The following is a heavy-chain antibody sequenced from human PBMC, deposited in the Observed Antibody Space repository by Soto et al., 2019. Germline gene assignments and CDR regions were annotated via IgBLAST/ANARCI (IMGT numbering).Heavy chain of an antibody. CDR3: AREQLYYNDISGRPLNAFDV. V-gene: IGHV3-48*01. Sequence: EVDLVESGGGLVQSGGSLRLSCAASGFTFRNYGMNWVRQAPGKGLEWVSYIGIGSSTKYYADSVKGRFTISRDNAKNSLYLQMNSLRAEDTAVFYCAREQLYYNDISGRPLNAFDVWGQATMVTVSS. CDR1: GFTFRNYG. J-gene: IGHJ3*01. D-gene: IGHD3-22*01. CDR2: IGIGSSTK.